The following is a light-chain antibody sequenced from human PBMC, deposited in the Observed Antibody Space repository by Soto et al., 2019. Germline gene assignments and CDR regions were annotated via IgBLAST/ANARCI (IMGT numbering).Light chain of an antibody. V-gene: IGLV2-14*01. CDR1: SRDVGGYNY. J-gene: IGLJ3*02. Sequence: QPASVSGSPGQSITISCTGTSRDVGGYNYVSWYQQHPGKAPKLMIYEVSNRPSGVSNRFSGSMSANTASLTISGLQAEDEADYYCYSYTSSNTPVFGGGTKLTVL. CDR2: EVS. CDR3: YSYTSSNTPV.